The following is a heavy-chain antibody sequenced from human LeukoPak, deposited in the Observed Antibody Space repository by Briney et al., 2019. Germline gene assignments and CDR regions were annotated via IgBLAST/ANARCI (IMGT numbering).Heavy chain of an antibody. V-gene: IGHV3-11*01. J-gene: IGHJ4*02. CDR3: AGDRTRDASEMATT. CDR2: ISSSGSTI. CDR1: GFTFSDYY. D-gene: IGHD5-24*01. Sequence: GGSLRLSCAASGFTFSDYYMSWIRQAPGKGLEWVSYISSSGSTIYYADSVKGRFTISRDNAKNSLYLQMDSLRAEDTAVYFCAGDRTRDASEMATTWGQGTLVTVSS.